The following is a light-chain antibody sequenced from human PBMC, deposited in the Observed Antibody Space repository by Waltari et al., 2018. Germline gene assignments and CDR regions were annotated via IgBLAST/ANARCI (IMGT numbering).Light chain of an antibody. V-gene: IGKV3-15*01. CDR1: QSVRNN. CDR2: GAS. Sequence: IVMPQSPATLSVSPGERATLSCRASQSVRNNLVWYQQKPGQASRLLIYGASTRVTGIPARFSGSGSGTEFTLTISSLQSEDFAVYYCQQYNNWPPWTFGQGTKVESK. J-gene: IGKJ1*01. CDR3: QQYNNWPPWT.